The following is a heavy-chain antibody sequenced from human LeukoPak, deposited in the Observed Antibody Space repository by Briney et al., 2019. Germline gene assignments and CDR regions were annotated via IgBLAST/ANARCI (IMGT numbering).Heavy chain of an antibody. CDR1: GYTFTGYY. J-gene: IGHJ3*02. Sequence: GASVKVSCKASGYTFTGYYMHWVRQAPGQGLEWMGIINLSGGSTSYAQKFQGRVTMTSDMSTSTVYMELSSLRSEDTAVYYCARMARSYYDSSGYYSAFDIWGQGTMVTVSS. CDR2: INLSGGST. CDR3: ARMARSYYDSSGYYSAFDI. D-gene: IGHD3-22*01. V-gene: IGHV1-46*01.